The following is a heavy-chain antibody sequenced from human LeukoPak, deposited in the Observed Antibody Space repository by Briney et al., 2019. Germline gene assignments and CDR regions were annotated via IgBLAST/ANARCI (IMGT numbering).Heavy chain of an antibody. Sequence: GGSLRLSCAASGFTFSDYSMSWVRQAPGKGLEWVSYISSSSTTIFYADSVKGRFTISRDNAKNSLFLQMNGLRDEDTALYYCARERVTAAAGDGFDSWGQGTLVTVSS. CDR3: ARERVTAAAGDGFDS. D-gene: IGHD4-23*01. J-gene: IGHJ4*02. CDR1: GFTFSDYS. V-gene: IGHV3-48*02. CDR2: ISSSSTTI.